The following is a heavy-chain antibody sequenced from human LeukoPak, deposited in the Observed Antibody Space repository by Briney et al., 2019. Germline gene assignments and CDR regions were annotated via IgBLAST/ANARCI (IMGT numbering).Heavy chain of an antibody. V-gene: IGHV4-39*07. CDR1: GGSTSDSDYY. Sequence: SETLSLTCTVSGGSTSDSDYYWGWIRQPPGKGLEWIGSIYYSGYTYYNPSLKSRVTISVDTSKNQFSLKLSSVTAADTAVYYCARGGVNWFDPWGQGTLVTVSS. CDR2: IYYSGYT. CDR3: ARGGVNWFDP. J-gene: IGHJ5*02.